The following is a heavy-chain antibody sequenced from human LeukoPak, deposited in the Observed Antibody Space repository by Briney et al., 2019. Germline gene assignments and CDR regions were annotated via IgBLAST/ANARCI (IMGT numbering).Heavy chain of an antibody. V-gene: IGHV1-2*02. Sequence: ASVKVSCKASGYTFTGYYMHWVRQAPGQGLEWMGWINPNSGGTNYAQKLQGRVTMTRDTSISTAYMELSRLRSDDTAVYYCASFGAAGAENDYWGQGTLVTVSS. D-gene: IGHD6-13*01. J-gene: IGHJ4*02. CDR2: INPNSGGT. CDR1: GYTFTGYY. CDR3: ASFGAAGAENDY.